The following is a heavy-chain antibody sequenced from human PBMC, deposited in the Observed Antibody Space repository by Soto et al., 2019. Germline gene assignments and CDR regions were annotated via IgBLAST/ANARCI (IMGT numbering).Heavy chain of an antibody. CDR2: IYFTGST. CDR3: ARDWGSSGWPN. D-gene: IGHD6-19*01. CDR1: GHSLSSGGYY. V-gene: IGHV4-31*03. Sequence: TLSLTCTVSGHSLSSGGYYWSWIRQHPGKGLEWVGYIYFTGSTLYNPSLKSRLAMSLDTSMNQFSLKLGSVTAADTAIYYCARDWGSSGWPNWGPGTLVTVSS. J-gene: IGHJ4*02.